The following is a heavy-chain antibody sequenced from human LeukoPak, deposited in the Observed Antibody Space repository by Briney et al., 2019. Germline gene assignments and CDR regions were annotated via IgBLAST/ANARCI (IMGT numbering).Heavy chain of an antibody. Sequence: PSETLSLTCTVSGGSISSSSYYWGWIRQPPGKGLEWIGSIYYSGSTYYNPSLKSRVTISVDTSKNQFSLQLSSVTAADTAVYYCARAPPVAGLSYYYGMDVWGQGTTVTVSS. J-gene: IGHJ6*02. CDR2: IYYSGST. CDR3: ARAPPVAGLSYYYGMDV. V-gene: IGHV4-39*01. CDR1: GGSISSSSYY. D-gene: IGHD6-19*01.